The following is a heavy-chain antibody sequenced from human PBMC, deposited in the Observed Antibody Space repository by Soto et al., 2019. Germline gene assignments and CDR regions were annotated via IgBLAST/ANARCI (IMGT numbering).Heavy chain of an antibody. CDR3: ARDRITIFGVDNAWFDP. J-gene: IGHJ5*02. CDR2: IYYSGST. CDR1: GGSISSYY. Sequence: SETLSLTCTVSGGSISSYYWSWIRQPPGKGLEWIGYIYYSGSTNYNPSLKSRVTISVDTSKNQFSLKLSSVTAADTAVYYCARDRITIFGVDNAWFDPWGQGTLVTVSS. D-gene: IGHD3-3*01. V-gene: IGHV4-59*01.